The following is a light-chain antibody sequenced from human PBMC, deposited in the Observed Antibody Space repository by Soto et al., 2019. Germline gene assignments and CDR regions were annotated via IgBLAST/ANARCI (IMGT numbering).Light chain of an antibody. CDR2: DVS. J-gene: IGLJ1*01. Sequence: QSALTQPSSVSGSLGQSVTISCTGTSSDVGAYKYVSWYQQHPGKAPKVLIYDVSKRPSGVPDRFSGSKSGKTASLTISGLQAEDEADYYCCSYAGTYTSSVFGTGTKLTVL. V-gene: IGLV2-11*01. CDR1: SSDVGAYKY. CDR3: CSYAGTYTSSV.